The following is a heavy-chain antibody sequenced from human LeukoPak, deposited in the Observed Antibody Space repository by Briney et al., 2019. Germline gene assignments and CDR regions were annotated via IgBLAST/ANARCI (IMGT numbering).Heavy chain of an antibody. Sequence: SGGSLRLSCVGSGFTFSNYGMHWVRQGPGKGLEWVALIWYDGSRKFYSDSVRGRLTISRDNSKNTLYLEMDSLRDEDTAKYYCAKARDGYNYGHHWGQGTLVTVSS. CDR2: IWYDGSRK. CDR1: GFTFSNYG. D-gene: IGHD5-24*01. CDR3: AKARDGYNYGHH. V-gene: IGHV3-33*03. J-gene: IGHJ4*02.